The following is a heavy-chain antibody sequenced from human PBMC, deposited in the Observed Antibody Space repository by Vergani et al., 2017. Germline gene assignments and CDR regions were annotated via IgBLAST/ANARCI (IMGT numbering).Heavy chain of an antibody. Sequence: QVQLQESGPGLLKPSETLSLTCVVNGGSFTSYHWTWIRQSQGEGLEWVGDIDHTGRPDYNPSLKSRLTMLVDKSRNQFSLTLNSVTATDTAIYFCARVNTETNGHLYYYYYMDVWGQGTAVTVS. CDR2: IDHTGRP. D-gene: IGHD4-11*01. CDR3: ARVNTETNGHLYYYYYMDV. J-gene: IGHJ6*03. CDR1: GGSFTSYH. V-gene: IGHV4-34*10.